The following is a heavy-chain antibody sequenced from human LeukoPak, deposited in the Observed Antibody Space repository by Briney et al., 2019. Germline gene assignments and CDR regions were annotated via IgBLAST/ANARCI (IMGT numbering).Heavy chain of an antibody. CDR3: AKYKISTVTVDY. CDR2: ISNSGVST. D-gene: IGHD4-11*01. V-gene: IGHV3-23*01. J-gene: IGHJ4*02. Sequence: GGSLRLSCAASGFTFSSYAMSWVRQAPGKGLEWVSVISNSGVSTYYADSVKGRFTISRDNPKNALYLQMNSLRAEDTAVYYCAKYKISTVTVDYWGQGTLVTVSS. CDR1: GFTFSSYA.